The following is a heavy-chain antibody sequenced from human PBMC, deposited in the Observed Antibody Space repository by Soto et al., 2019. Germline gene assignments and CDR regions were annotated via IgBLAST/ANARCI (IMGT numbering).Heavy chain of an antibody. CDR1: GFTFASVG. J-gene: IGHJ4*02. CDR2: ISSDGRGE. V-gene: IGHV3-30*18. D-gene: IGHD3-3*01. CDR3: GKEENQNYDVDH. Sequence: PGGSLRLSCVVSGFTFASVGIQCIRQAPREGLEWVAIISSDGRGEAFTDSVNGRFAISSDNSNNKVYLLLNGLRSADTAVYYCGKEENQNYDVDHWGQGTLVTVSS.